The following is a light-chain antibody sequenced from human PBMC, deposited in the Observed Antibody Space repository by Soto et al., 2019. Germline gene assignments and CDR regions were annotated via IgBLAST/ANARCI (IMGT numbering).Light chain of an antibody. V-gene: IGKV3-20*01. Sequence: EIVLTQSPGTLSLSPGDKATLSFRASQSVSNNYLAWYQQQPGQAPRLLIYGASNRATGIPDRFSGSGSGTDFTLTISRLEPDDFAVYYCQQYGSSGTVGQGTKVDIK. CDR3: QQYGSSGT. CDR2: GAS. J-gene: IGKJ1*01. CDR1: QSVSNNY.